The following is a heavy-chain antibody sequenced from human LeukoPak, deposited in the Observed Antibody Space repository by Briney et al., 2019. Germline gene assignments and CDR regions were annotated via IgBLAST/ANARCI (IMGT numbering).Heavy chain of an antibody. V-gene: IGHV3-30*18. J-gene: IGHJ4*02. CDR2: ISYDGSNK. D-gene: IGHD3-22*01. CDR3: AKGDYYDSSGYYLDY. Sequence: PGGSLRLSCAASGFTFSSYGMHWVRQAPGKGLEWVAVISYDGSNKYYADSVKGRFTFSRDNSKNTLYLQMNSLRVEDTAVYYCAKGDYYDSSGYYLDYWGQGTLVTVSS. CDR1: GFTFSSYG.